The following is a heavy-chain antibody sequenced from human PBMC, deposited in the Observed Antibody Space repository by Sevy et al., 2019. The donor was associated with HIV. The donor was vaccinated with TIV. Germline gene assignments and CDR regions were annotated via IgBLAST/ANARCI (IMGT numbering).Heavy chain of an antibody. CDR3: ARSSGYSYGDFDY. V-gene: IGHV4-59*01. J-gene: IGHJ4*02. D-gene: IGHD5-18*01. Sequence: SETLSLTCTVSGGSISSNYWSWIRQPPGKGLEWIGYIYSSGSSYNPSLKSRVSISMDTSKNQFSLKLNSVTAADTAVYYCARSSGYSYGDFDYWGQVTLVTVSS. CDR2: IYSSGSS. CDR1: GGSISSNY.